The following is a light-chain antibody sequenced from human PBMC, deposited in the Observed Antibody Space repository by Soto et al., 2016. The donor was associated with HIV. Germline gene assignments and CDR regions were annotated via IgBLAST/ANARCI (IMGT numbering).Light chain of an antibody. J-gene: IGLJ2*01. Sequence: SYELTQPPSVSVSPGQTASITCSGDKLGDKFACWYQQKPGQSPVLLIYQDTKRPSGIPERFSGSNSGNTATPTISGTQAMDEADYYCQAWDRSTVVFGGGTKLTVL. CDR3: QAWDRSTVV. CDR1: KLGDKF. V-gene: IGLV3-1*01. CDR2: QDT.